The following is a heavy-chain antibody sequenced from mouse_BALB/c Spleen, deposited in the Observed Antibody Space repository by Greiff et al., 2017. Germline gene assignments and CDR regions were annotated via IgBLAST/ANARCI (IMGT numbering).Heavy chain of an antibody. Sequence: EVHLVESGGGLVQPGGSLRLSCATSGFTFTDYYMSWVRQPPGKALEWLGFIRNKANGYTTEYSASVKGRFTISRDNSQSILYLQMNTLRAEDSATYYCARDIGGSYAMDYWGQGTSVTVSS. D-gene: IGHD1-1*02. V-gene: IGHV7-3*02. CDR3: ARDIGGSYAMDY. CDR1: GFTFTDYY. J-gene: IGHJ4*01. CDR2: IRNKANGYTT.